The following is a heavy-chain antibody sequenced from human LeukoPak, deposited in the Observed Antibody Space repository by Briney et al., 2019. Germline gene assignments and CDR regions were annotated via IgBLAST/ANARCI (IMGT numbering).Heavy chain of an antibody. V-gene: IGHV3-11*01. CDR3: ARAAGWFAP. CDR1: GFIFNDYY. Sequence: GGSLRLSCEASGFIFNDYYMSWIRQAPGKGLEWISYISSSGDTINYADSVKGRFTISRDNAKKSLYQQMNSLRVDDTAVYYCARAAGWFAPWGQGTLVTVSS. CDR2: ISSSGDTI. J-gene: IGHJ5*02.